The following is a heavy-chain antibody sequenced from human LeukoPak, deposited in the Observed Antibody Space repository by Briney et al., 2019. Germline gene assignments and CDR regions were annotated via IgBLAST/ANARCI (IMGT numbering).Heavy chain of an antibody. J-gene: IGHJ4*02. CDR2: ISSNGGST. V-gene: IGHV3-64*01. CDR1: GFTFSSYA. Sequence: TGGSLRLSCAASGFTFSSYAMHWVRQAPGKGLEYVSAISSNGGSTYYANSVKGRFTISRDNSKNTLYLQMGSLRAEDTAVYYCARRVLRDDYIESWGQGTLVTVSS. CDR3: ARRVLRDDYIES. D-gene: IGHD5-24*01.